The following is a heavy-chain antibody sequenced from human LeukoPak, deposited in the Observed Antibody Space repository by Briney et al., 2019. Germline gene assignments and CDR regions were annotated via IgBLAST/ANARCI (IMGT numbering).Heavy chain of an antibody. CDR3: ASNYYYDSSGYDFDY. Sequence: TSETLSLTCTVSGGSISSGDYYWSWIRQPPGKGLEWIGYIYYSGSTYYNPSLKSRVTISVDTSKNQFSLKLSSVTAADAAVYYCASNYYYDSSGYDFDYWGQGTLVTVSS. D-gene: IGHD3-22*01. V-gene: IGHV4-30-4*01. CDR2: IYYSGST. J-gene: IGHJ4*02. CDR1: GGSISSGDYY.